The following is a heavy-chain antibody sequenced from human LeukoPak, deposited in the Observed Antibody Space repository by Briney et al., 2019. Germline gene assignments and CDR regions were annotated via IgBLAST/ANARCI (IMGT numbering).Heavy chain of an antibody. J-gene: IGHJ5*02. Sequence: ASVKVSCKASGGTFSNHVMTWVRQAPGQGLEWMGGIISAFGPANYAQKFQGRVTITADESISTAYMELSSLRSEDTAVYYCARGVVPAAITSWFDPWGRGTLVTVSS. CDR2: IISAFGPA. V-gene: IGHV1-69*13. D-gene: IGHD2-2*01. CDR3: ARGVVPAAITSWFDP. CDR1: GGTFSNHV.